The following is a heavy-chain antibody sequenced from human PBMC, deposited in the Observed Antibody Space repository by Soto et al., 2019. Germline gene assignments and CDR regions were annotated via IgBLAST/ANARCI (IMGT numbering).Heavy chain of an antibody. CDR1: GFTFSNHW. Sequence: GGSPRLSRAAPGFTFSNHWMSWVRQAPGKGLEWVANINQDGSEKYYVDSVKGRFTISRDNAENSLYLQMNSQRAEDTAVYYCVRDLHYCSSTSCYYWFDPWGQGTLVTVSS. J-gene: IGHJ5*02. CDR2: INQDGSEK. V-gene: IGHV3-7*01. D-gene: IGHD2-2*01. CDR3: VRDLHYCSSTSCYYWFDP.